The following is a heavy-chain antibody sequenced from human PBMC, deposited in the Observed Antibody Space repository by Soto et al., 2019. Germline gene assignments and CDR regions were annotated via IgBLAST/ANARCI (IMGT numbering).Heavy chain of an antibody. D-gene: IGHD6-6*01. Sequence: QVQLVQSGAEVKKPGSSVKVSCAASGGSLNNYAVSWVRRTPGQGFEWLGEIIPAFGTPNYAQKFQDRVTITEDVLTNTVFMELSSLRSEDTAEYYCAREGLRRGALDYWGQGSLVTVSS. CDR1: GGSLNNYA. J-gene: IGHJ4*02. CDR2: IIPAFGTP. CDR3: AREGLRRGALDY. V-gene: IGHV1-69*01.